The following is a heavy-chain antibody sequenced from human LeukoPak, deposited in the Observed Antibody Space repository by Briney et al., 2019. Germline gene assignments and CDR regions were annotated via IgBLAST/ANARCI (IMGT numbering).Heavy chain of an antibody. D-gene: IGHD1-26*01. CDR2: ISGGGAST. CDR1: GFTLSTNA. V-gene: IGHV3-23*01. CDR3: AKDVGKWESLHFFDY. Sequence: GGSLRLSCLTSGFTLSTNAMSWVRQAPGKGLEWISGISGGGASTHYADSVKGRFTISRDDSRNTLYLQMNSLRGDDTAVYYCAKDVGKWESLHFFDYWGQGTLVTVSS. J-gene: IGHJ4*02.